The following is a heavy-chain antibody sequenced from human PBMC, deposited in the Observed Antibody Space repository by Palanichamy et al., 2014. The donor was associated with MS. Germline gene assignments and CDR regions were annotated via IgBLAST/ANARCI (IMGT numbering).Heavy chain of an antibody. D-gene: IGHD4-17*01. J-gene: IGHJ6*02. CDR3: ARDPDYGDYDYYGMDV. CDR2: INSDGSST. Sequence: EVQAGGGPGEGVSSAWGVPSRLSCAASGSTFSSYWMHWVRQAPGKGLVWVSRINSDGSSTSYADSVKGRFTISRDNAKNTLYLQMNSLRAEDTAVYYCARDPDYGDYDYYGMDVWGQGTTVTVSS. CDR1: GSTFSSYW. V-gene: IGHV3-74*01.